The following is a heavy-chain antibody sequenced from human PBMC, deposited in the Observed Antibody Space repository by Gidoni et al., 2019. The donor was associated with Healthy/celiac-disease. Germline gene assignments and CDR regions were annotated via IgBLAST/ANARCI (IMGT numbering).Heavy chain of an antibody. D-gene: IGHD1-1*01. J-gene: IGHJ4*02. Sequence: QVTLRESGPALVKPTQHFTLPCTFSGFSLGTSGMCVSWSGRPPGKALAWLARSDWDDDKYSSTSLKTRLTISKDTSKHPLVLTMTNMHPVDTATYYCARHKLEVNDYWGQGTLVTVSS. CDR1: GFSLGTSGMC. V-gene: IGHV2-70*15. CDR2: SDWDDDK. CDR3: ARHKLEVNDY.